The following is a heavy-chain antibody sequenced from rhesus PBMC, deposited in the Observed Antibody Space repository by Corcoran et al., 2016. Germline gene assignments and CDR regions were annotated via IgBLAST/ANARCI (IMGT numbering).Heavy chain of an antibody. CDR2: IYGSRGNT. CDR1: GGSFSSYW. Sequence: QVQLQESGPGLVKPSETLSLTCAVSGGSFSSYWWGWIRQPPGKGLGGIGSIYGSRGNTRHTPSPKRRATISRATSKNQFSLKLSSVTAADTAVYYCTRVGVYDSGYSLGYGLDSWGQGVVVTVSP. V-gene: IGHV4-147*01. J-gene: IGHJ6*01. D-gene: IGHD3-28*01. CDR3: TRVGVYDSGYSLGYGLDS.